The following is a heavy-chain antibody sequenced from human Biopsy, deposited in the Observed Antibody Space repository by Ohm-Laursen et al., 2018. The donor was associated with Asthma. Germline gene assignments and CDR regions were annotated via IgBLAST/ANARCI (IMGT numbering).Heavy chain of an antibody. Sequence: SQTLSLTCTVGGAYIGSRDHHWSWIRQSPGTGLEWIGFVFWSGTTHYNRSLERRLSISIDTTRNEFSMTFRSVTAADTAVYFCARVASYGDLYFGIDVWGPGTTVSVS. D-gene: IGHD4-17*01. CDR2: VFWSGTT. V-gene: IGHV4-30-4*01. J-gene: IGHJ6*02. CDR3: ARVASYGDLYFGIDV. CDR1: GAYIGSRDHH.